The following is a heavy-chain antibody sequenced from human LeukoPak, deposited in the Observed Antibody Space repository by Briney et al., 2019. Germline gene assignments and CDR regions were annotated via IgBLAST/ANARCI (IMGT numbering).Heavy chain of an antibody. D-gene: IGHD5-12*01. CDR1: GFTFSSYL. V-gene: IGHV3-74*01. CDR3: ARAQSGYDSTSFDY. Sequence: PGGSLRLSCAASGFTFSSYLMHRVRQAPGRGLVWVSRINSDGSTTTYADSVKGRFTISRDNAKNTLYLQMNSLRAEDTAVYYCARAQSGYDSTSFDYWGQGTLVTVSS. J-gene: IGHJ4*02. CDR2: INSDGSTT.